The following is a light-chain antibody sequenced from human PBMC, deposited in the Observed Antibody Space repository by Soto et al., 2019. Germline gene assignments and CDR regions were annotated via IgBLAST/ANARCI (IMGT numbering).Light chain of an antibody. Sequence: DIQMTQSPSTLSASVGDRVTITCRASQSISSWLTWYQQKAGQAPKLLIYKASIVESGVPSRFSGSGSGTEFTLTISSLQPDHSATYYCQQYSYFATFGQGTRVGVK. CDR1: QSISSW. V-gene: IGKV1-5*03. CDR2: KAS. CDR3: QQYSYFAT. J-gene: IGKJ1*01.